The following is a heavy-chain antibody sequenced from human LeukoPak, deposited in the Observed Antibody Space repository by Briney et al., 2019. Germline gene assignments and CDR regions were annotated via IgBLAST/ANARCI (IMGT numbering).Heavy chain of an antibody. J-gene: IGHJ4*02. Sequence: ASVKVSCKASGGTFSNYAINWVRQAPGQGLEWMGWINPNSGGTNYAQKFQGRVTMTRDTSISTAYMELSRLRSDDTAVYYCARDSSTTTRSPASGDYWGQGTLVTVSS. CDR3: ARDSSTTTRSPASGDY. CDR2: INPNSGGT. CDR1: GGTFSNYA. V-gene: IGHV1-2*02. D-gene: IGHD1-14*01.